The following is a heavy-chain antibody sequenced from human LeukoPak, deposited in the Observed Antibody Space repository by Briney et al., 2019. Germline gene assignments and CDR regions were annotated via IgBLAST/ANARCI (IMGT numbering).Heavy chain of an antibody. J-gene: IGHJ4*02. CDR3: AREIHLDY. D-gene: IGHD5-18*01. V-gene: IGHV3-11*06. CDR1: GFTLSDYY. Sequence: GGSLRLSCVASGFTLSDYYMSWIRQAQGKGLEWLSYIRRSSSYTNYADSVKGRFTISRDNAKNSLYLQMNSLRPEDTAVYYCAREIHLDYWGQGTLVTVSS. CDR2: IRRSSSYT.